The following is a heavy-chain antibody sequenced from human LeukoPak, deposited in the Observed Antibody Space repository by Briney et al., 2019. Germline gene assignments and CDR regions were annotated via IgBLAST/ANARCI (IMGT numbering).Heavy chain of an antibody. D-gene: IGHD6-19*01. CDR3: AKMSSRSKFSGWDVFDY. V-gene: IGHV3-7*03. Sequence: PGGSLRLSCAASGFTFSSYWMSWVRQAPGKGLEWVANIKQDGSEKYYVDSVKGRFTISRDNAKNSLYLQMNSLRAEDTAVYYCAKMSSRSKFSGWDVFDYWGQGTLVTVSS. J-gene: IGHJ4*02. CDR2: IKQDGSEK. CDR1: GFTFSSYW.